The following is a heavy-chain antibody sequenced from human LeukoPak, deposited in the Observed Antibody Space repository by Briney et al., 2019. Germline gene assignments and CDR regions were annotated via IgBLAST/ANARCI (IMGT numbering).Heavy chain of an antibody. CDR1: GGSISSYY. J-gene: IGHJ4*02. CDR2: IYSSGST. V-gene: IGHV4-4*07. CDR3: ARDPRGDYYDY. Sequence: SETLSLTCTVSGGSISSYYWSRIRQHAGKGLEWIGRIYSSGSTNYNPSLKSRVTISVDTSKNQCSLKLSSVTAAHTAVYYCARDPRGDYYDYWGQGTLVTVSS.